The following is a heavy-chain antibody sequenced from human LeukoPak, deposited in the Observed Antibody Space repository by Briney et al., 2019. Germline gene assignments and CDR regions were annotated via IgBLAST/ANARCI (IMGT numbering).Heavy chain of an antibody. CDR1: GYTFTGYY. CDR3: ARVSCSGGSCYSPFDY. J-gene: IGHJ4*02. Sequence: ASVKVSCKASGYTFTGYYMHWVRQAPGQGLEWMGWINPNSGGTSYAQKFQGRVTMTRDTSISTAYMELSRLRSDDTAVYYCARVSCSGGSCYSPFDYWGQGTLVTVSS. V-gene: IGHV1-2*02. D-gene: IGHD2-15*01. CDR2: INPNSGGT.